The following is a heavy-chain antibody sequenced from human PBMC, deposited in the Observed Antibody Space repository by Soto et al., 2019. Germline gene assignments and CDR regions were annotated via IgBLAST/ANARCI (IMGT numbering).Heavy chain of an antibody. CDR1: GGTFSSYA. J-gene: IGHJ6*02. V-gene: IGHV1-69*13. CDR2: IIPIFGTA. CDR3: ARDSGDIVVVPAVRPSYYYGMDV. D-gene: IGHD2-2*02. Sequence: ASVKVSCKASGGTFSSYAISWVRQAPGQGLEWMGGIIPIFGTANYAQKFQGRVTITADESTSTAYMELSSLRSEDTAVYYCARDSGDIVVVPAVRPSYYYGMDVWGQGTTVTVSS.